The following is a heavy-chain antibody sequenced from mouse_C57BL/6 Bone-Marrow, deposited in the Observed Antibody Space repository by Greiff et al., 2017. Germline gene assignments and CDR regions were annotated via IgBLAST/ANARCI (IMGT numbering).Heavy chain of an antibody. Sequence: QVQLQQPGAELVKPGASVKLSCKASGYTFTSYWMHWVKQRPGQGLEWIGEIDPSDSYTNYNQKFKGKATLTVDTSSSTAYMQLSSLTSEDSAVYYCTKYGQPRDYWGQGTTVTVSS. CDR2: IDPSDSYT. CDR3: TKYGQPRDY. CDR1: GYTFTSYW. D-gene: IGHD1-3*01. V-gene: IGHV1-50*01. J-gene: IGHJ2*01.